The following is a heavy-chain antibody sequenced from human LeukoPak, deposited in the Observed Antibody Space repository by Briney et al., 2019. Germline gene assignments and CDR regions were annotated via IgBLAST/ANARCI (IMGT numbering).Heavy chain of an antibody. J-gene: IGHJ5*02. CDR3: ALDGSGSYYLYNWFDP. Sequence: ASVKVSCKASGYTFTGYYMHWVRQAPGQGLEWMGWINPNSGGTNYAQKFQGRVTMTRDMSVSTAYMELSRLRSDDTAVYYCALDGSGSYYLYNWFDPWGQGTLVTVSS. CDR2: INPNSGGT. V-gene: IGHV1-2*02. D-gene: IGHD3-10*01. CDR1: GYTFTGYY.